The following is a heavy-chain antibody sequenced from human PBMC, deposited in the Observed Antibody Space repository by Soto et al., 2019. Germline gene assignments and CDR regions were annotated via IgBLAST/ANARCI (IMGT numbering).Heavy chain of an antibody. D-gene: IGHD3-22*01. CDR1: CGSFSGYY. J-gene: IGHJ6*01. CDR2: INHRGST. Sequence: PSETLSLTCAVYCGSFSGYYWSCIRQPPGKGLEGIGEINHRGSTNYNPSLKIRVTISVDTSKNQFSLKLSSVTAADTAVYYCARCAKSGYYYVGYYEYGMDVWGQGTTVTVSS. CDR3: ARCAKSGYYYVGYYEYGMDV. V-gene: IGHV4-34*01.